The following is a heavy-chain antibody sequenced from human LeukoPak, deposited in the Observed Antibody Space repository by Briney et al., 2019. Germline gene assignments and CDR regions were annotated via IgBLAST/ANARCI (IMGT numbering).Heavy chain of an antibody. CDR3: TTTYRSSGYYGGYDAFDI. J-gene: IGHJ3*02. CDR1: GFTFSSYG. D-gene: IGHD3-22*01. CDR2: IKSKTDGGTT. V-gene: IGHV3-15*01. Sequence: KPGGSLRLSCAASGFTFSSYGMSWVRQAPGKGLEWVGRIKSKTDGGTTDYAAPVKGRFTISRDDSKNTLYLQMNSLKTEDTAVYYCTTTYRSSGYYGGYDAFDIWGQGTMVTVSS.